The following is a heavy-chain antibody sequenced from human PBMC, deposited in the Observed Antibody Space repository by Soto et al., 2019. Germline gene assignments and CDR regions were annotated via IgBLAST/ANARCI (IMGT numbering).Heavy chain of an antibody. D-gene: IGHD3-22*01. J-gene: IGHJ4*02. CDR1: GFPFSSYW. CDR3: SKVHSSGSASLDY. CDR2: SSNDAGLT. Sequence: GGSLRRSGAASGFPFSSYWMNWVRQAPGKGLVWVAFSSNDAGLTAYADSVRGRFTISRDNAKNTVYLQMNTLRAEDTAVYYCSKVHSSGSASLDYWGPGTLVTVSS. V-gene: IGHV3-74*01.